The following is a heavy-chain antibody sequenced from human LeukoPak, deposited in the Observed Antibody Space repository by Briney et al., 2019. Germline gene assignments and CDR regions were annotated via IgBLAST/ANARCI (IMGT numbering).Heavy chain of an antibody. D-gene: IGHD2-15*01. Sequence: SETLSLTCTVSGGSISSYYWSWIRQPPGKGLEWIGYIYYSGSTNYNPSLKSRVTISVDTSKNQFSLKLSSVTAADTAVYYCARQEGRSGGSYTNWFDPWGQGTLVTVSS. CDR3: ARQEGRSGGSYTNWFDP. CDR1: GGSISSYY. CDR2: IYYSGST. J-gene: IGHJ5*02. V-gene: IGHV4-59*08.